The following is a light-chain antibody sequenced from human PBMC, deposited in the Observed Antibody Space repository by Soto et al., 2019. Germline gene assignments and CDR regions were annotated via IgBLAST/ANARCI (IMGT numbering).Light chain of an antibody. V-gene: IGKV4-1*01. J-gene: IGKJ4*01. CDR3: QQYYDPPLT. CDR2: WAS. Sequence: DIVMTQSPDSLAVSLGERATINCKSSQSILYSSDNKNYLAWFQQKPGQPPKLLIYWASTRESGVPDRFSGSASGTDFTLTISSLQAVDVAVYYCQQYYDPPLTFGGGTKVEIK. CDR1: QSILYSSDNKNY.